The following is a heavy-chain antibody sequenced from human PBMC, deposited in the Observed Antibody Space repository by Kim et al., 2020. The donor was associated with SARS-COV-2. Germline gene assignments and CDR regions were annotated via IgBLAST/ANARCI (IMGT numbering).Heavy chain of an antibody. D-gene: IGHD2-21*02. Sequence: SRVTISVDTSKNQCSLKLSSVTAADTAVYYCARERVTVVTLGTRSYFDYWGQGTLVTVSS. CDR3: ARERVTVVTLGTRSYFDY. J-gene: IGHJ4*02. V-gene: IGHV4-31*02.